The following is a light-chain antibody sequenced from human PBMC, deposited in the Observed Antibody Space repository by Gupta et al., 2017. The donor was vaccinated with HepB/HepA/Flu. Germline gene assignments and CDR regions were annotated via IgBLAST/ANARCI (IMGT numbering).Light chain of an antibody. V-gene: IGKV3D-20*01. CDR2: DAS. CDR3: QQDGSSPLT. J-gene: IGKJ4*01. CDR1: ESVRSRY. Sequence: EIVLTQSPATLSLSPGERATLSCGASESVRSRYLAWYQQKPGLAPRLLMYDASKRATGIPDRFSGSGSGTDFTLTISILDPEDFAVYYCQQDGSSPLTFGGGTKVEIK.